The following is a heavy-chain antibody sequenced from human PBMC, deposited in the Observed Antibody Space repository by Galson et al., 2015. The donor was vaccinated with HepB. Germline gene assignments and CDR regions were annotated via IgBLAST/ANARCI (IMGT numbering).Heavy chain of an antibody. J-gene: IGHJ4*02. V-gene: IGHV3-23*01. CDR3: AKTLSTAGAAIDS. CDR2: VSAAGGAT. CDR1: GFSFSTYA. Sequence: SLRLSCAASGFSFSTYAMAWVRQAPGEGLEWVSGVSAAGGATYYADSVKGRFTISRDNSKSTLFLQMSGLTAEDTAVYYCAKTLSTAGAAIDSWGQGTLVTVS. D-gene: IGHD2-21*02.